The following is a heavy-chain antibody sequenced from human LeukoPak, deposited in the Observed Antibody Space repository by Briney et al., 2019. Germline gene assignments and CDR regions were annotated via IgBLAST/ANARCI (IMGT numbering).Heavy chain of an antibody. CDR1: GGSISSGSYY. CDR3: ARGSSNPFDYYYYMDV. Sequence: PSQTLSLTCTVSGGSISSGSYYWSWIRQPAGKGLEWIGRIYTSGSTNYNPSLKSRVTISVDTSKNQFSLKLSSVTAADTAVYYCARGSSNPFDYYYYMDVWGKGTTVTVSS. V-gene: IGHV4-61*02. J-gene: IGHJ6*03. CDR2: IYTSGST. D-gene: IGHD4-11*01.